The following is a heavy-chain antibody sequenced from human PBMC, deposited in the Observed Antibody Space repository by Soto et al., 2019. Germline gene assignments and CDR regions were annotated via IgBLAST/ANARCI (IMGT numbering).Heavy chain of an antibody. Sequence: QVQLVQSGAEVKKPGSSVKVSCKAPGGTFSSYAISWVRHAPGQGLEWMGGIIPIFGTAKYAQKFQGRVTIIADEYTSTGYMELSSLRSEDTAVYYCARSQGGSSSLDIYYYYYYGMDVWGQGTTVTVSS. J-gene: IGHJ6*02. V-gene: IGHV1-69*01. CDR2: IIPIFGTA. D-gene: IGHD2-15*01. CDR1: GGTFSSYA. CDR3: ARSQGGSSSLDIYYYYYYGMDV.